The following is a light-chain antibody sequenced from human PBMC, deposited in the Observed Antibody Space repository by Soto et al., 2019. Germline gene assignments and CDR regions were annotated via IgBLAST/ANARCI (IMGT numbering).Light chain of an antibody. J-gene: IGLJ1*01. V-gene: IGLV3-21*04. CDR1: NIGNKR. Sequence: SYELTQPPSVSVAPEKTATITCGGKNIGNKRVHWYRQKPGQAPVLLISYDSDRPSGIPERFSGSNSENTATLTISRVEAGDEADYYCQVWDIMTDNYVFGSGTKHIVL. CDR3: QVWDIMTDNYV. CDR2: YDS.